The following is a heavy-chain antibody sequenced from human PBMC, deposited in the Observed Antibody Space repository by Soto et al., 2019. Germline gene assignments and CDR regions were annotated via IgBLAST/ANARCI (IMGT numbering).Heavy chain of an antibody. CDR2: LIGGHYGT. V-gene: IGHV3-23*01. J-gene: IGHJ5*02. CDR1: GFTLQNYA. Sequence: GGSLRLSCTASGFTLQNYAMAWVRQAPGRGLEWVSTLIGGHYGTAYSYSVKGRFTVSRDNSKNCLYLQMNSLGVEDTAMYFCAKGKSTGDIDWFDPWGQGSLVTVS. D-gene: IGHD3-10*01. CDR3: AKGKSTGDIDWFDP.